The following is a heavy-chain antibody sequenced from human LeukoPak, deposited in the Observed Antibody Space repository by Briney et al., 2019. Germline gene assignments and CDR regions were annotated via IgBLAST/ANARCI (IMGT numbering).Heavy chain of an antibody. CDR3: ARESQFYYYYYGMDV. Sequence: GASVKVSCTASGYTFTSYAMHWVRQAPGRRLEWMGWINAGNGNTKYSQKFQGRVTITRDTSASTAYMELSSLRSEDTAVYYCARESQFYYYYYGMDVWGKGTTVTVPS. V-gene: IGHV1-3*01. CDR2: INAGNGNT. D-gene: IGHD5-24*01. CDR1: GYTFTSYA. J-gene: IGHJ6*04.